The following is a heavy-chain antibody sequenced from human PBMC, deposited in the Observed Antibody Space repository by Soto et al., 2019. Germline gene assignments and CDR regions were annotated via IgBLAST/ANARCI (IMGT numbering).Heavy chain of an antibody. J-gene: IGHJ4*02. D-gene: IGHD2-8*01. Sequence: EVQLVESGGGLVQPGGSLRLSCVASGFTFDIYSMHWVRQAPGKGLEYVTTIGSNGCSTSYANSVRGRFTISRDNYRSTLFLHIDNLRTDDVAVYYGARGGRKECNVFDPFDYWCQGTLVTVSS. CDR1: GFTFDIYS. CDR2: IGSNGCST. V-gene: IGHV3-64*01. CDR3: ARGGRKECNVFDPFDY.